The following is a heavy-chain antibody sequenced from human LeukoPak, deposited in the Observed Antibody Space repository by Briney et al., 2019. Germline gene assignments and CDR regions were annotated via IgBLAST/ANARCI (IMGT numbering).Heavy chain of an antibody. Sequence: ASVKVSCKASGGTFSSYAISWVRQAPGQGLEWMGRIIPILGIANYAQKFQGRVTITADKSTSTAYMELSSLRSEDTAVYYCARDLCCDYGGSGWFDPWGQGTLVTVSS. D-gene: IGHD4-23*01. CDR2: IIPILGIA. V-gene: IGHV1-69*04. J-gene: IGHJ5*02. CDR3: ARDLCCDYGGSGWFDP. CDR1: GGTFSSYA.